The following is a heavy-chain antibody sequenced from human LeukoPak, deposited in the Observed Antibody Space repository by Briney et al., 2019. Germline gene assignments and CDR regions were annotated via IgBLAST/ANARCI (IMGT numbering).Heavy chain of an antibody. Sequence: GSLRLSCAASGFTFSSYAMSWIRQPPGKGLEWIGEINHSGSTNYNPSLKSRVTISVDTSKNQFSLKLSSVTAADTAVYYCARGSRLLFRRNAFDIWGQGTMVTVSS. D-gene: IGHD3-10*01. J-gene: IGHJ3*02. CDR3: ARGSRLLFRRNAFDI. V-gene: IGHV4-34*01. CDR2: INHSGST. CDR1: GFTFSSYA.